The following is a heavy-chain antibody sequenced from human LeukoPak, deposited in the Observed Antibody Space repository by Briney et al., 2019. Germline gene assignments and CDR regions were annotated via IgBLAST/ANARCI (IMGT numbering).Heavy chain of an antibody. CDR1: GFTFCGDW. CDR3: ARDTGWYFDL. Sequence: GGSLRLSCAASGFTFCGDWMHWVRQVPGEGLVWVSRISGDGGSTTYADSVRGGFTISRDNTKNTVFLQIISLRAEATAVYYCARDTGWYFDLWGRGTLVTVSS. V-gene: IGHV3-74*01. D-gene: IGHD4-17*01. CDR2: ISGDGGST. J-gene: IGHJ2*01.